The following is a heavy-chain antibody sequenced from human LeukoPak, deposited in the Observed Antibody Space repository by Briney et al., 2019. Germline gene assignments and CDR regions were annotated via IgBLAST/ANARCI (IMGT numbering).Heavy chain of an antibody. CDR1: GFTFDDYA. CDR2: ISWNSGSI. J-gene: IGHJ3*02. D-gene: IGHD7-27*01. Sequence: GGSLRLSCAASGFTFDDYAMHWVRQAPGKGLEWVSGISWNSGSIGYADSVKGRFTISRDNAKNSLYLQMNSLRAEDTAVYYCAREKTGDAFDIWGQGTMVTVSS. CDR3: AREKTGDAFDI. V-gene: IGHV3-9*01.